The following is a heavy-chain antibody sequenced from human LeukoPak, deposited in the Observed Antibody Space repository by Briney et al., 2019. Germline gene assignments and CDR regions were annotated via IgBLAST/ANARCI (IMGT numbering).Heavy chain of an antibody. J-gene: IGHJ4*02. Sequence: PSETLSLTCIGSGGSISSYYWSWIRQPPGKGLEWIGNIYSSGTTNYNPSLKSRVTISMDTSKNQFSLKLSSVTAADTAVYYCARGKIWSPVYLSHWGQGTLVTVSS. D-gene: IGHD3-10*01. CDR2: IYSSGTT. CDR3: ARGKIWSPVYLSH. V-gene: IGHV4-59*13. CDR1: GGSISSYY.